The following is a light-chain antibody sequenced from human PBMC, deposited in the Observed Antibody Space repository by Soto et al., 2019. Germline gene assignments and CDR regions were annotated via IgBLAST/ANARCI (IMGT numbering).Light chain of an antibody. CDR3: GTWDSSLSAVV. V-gene: IGLV2-8*01. J-gene: IGLJ2*01. CDR2: DVS. CDR1: SNDIGAYNY. Sequence: QSVLTQPPSASGSPGQSVTISCTGASNDIGAYNYVSWYQQHPGKATKLMIYDVSKRPSGVSNRFSGSKSGTSASLGITGLQTGDEADYYCGTWDSSLSAVVFGGGTKVTVL.